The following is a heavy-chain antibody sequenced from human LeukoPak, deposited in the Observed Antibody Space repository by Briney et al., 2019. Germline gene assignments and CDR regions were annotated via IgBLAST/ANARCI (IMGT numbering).Heavy chain of an antibody. CDR3: AIAGEYGSGSYRNNWFDP. CDR1: GNTFTSYG. Sequence: ASVKVSCKAYGNTFTSYGISWVRQAPGQGLEWMGWISAHSGNTYYAQNLQGRVTMTTDTSTSTAYMEVRSLRSDDTAVYYCAIAGEYGSGSYRNNWFDPWGQGTLVTVSS. V-gene: IGHV1-18*01. J-gene: IGHJ5*02. CDR2: ISAHSGNT. D-gene: IGHD3-10*01.